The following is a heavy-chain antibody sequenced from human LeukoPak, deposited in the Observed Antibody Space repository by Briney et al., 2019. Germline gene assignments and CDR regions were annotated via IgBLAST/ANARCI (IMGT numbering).Heavy chain of an antibody. CDR1: GGSISSYY. Sequence: PSETLSLTCTVSGGSISSYYWSWIRQPPGKGLEWIGYIYYSGSTNYNPSLRSRVTISVDTSKNQFSLKLNSVTPEDTAVYYCARDRGDGYNDPLDYWGQGTLVTVSS. CDR3: ARDRGDGYNDPLDY. CDR2: IYYSGST. D-gene: IGHD5-24*01. V-gene: IGHV4-59*12. J-gene: IGHJ4*02.